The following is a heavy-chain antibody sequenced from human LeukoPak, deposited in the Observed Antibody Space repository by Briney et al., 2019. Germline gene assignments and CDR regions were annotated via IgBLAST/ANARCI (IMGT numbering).Heavy chain of an antibody. CDR2: IYPDDSDT. D-gene: IGHD2-15*01. CDR3: ARRDCSGGSCLSWFDP. CDR1: GYSFTSYW. Sequence: AESLKISCKGSGYSFTSYWIGWVRQTPGKGLEWMGIIYPDDSDTRYSPSFQGQVSISADKSISTAYLQWSSLKASDTAMYYCARRDCSGGSCLSWFDPWGQRTLSPSLQ. J-gene: IGHJ5*02. V-gene: IGHV5-51*01.